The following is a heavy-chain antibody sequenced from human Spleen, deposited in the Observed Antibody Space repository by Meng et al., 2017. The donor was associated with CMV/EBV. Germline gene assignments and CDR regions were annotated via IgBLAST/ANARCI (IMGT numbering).Heavy chain of an antibody. CDR1: GGSLSTSNW. CDR3: ATVVKASGADNWFDP. J-gene: IGHJ5*02. CDR2: IYHRGST. D-gene: IGHD1-26*01. Sequence: SETLSLTCAVPGGSLSTSNWWSWVRQSPGKGLEWIGEIYHRGSTSYNPSLKSRVTISVDKSKNQFSLKVESVTAADTAVYYCATVVKASGADNWFDPWGPGTLVTVSS. V-gene: IGHV4-4*02.